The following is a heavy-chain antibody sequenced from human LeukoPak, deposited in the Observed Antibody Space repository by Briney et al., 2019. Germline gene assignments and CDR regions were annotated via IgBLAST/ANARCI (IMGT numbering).Heavy chain of an antibody. J-gene: IGHJ3*02. CDR2: ISSSSSYI. CDR3: ARESITMIVVVISAFDI. D-gene: IGHD3-22*01. V-gene: IGHV3-21*01. CDR1: GFTFSSYS. Sequence: GGSLRLSCAASGFTFSSYSMNWVRQAPGKGLEWVSSISSSSSYIYYADSVKGRFTISRDNSKNTLYLQMNSLRAEDTAVYYCARESITMIVVVISAFDIWGQGTMVTVSS.